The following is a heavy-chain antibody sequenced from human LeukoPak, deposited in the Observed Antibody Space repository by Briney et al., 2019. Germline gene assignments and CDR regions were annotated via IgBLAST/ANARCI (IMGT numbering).Heavy chain of an antibody. D-gene: IGHD1-26*01. Sequence: ASVTVSCMASGYTFIIYYMHWVRQAPGQGLEWMGLINPSGGSTSYAQKFQGRVTMPRDTSTSTVYMELSSLRSEDTAVYYYARGDNVVVGVLSDYWGQGTLVTVSS. CDR3: ARGDNVVVGVLSDY. CDR1: GYTFIIYY. CDR2: INPSGGST. V-gene: IGHV1-46*01. J-gene: IGHJ4*02.